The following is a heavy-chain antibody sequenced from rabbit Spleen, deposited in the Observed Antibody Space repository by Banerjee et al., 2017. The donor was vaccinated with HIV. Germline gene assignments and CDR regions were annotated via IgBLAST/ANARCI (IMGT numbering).Heavy chain of an antibody. CDR3: ARGGGL. CDR1: GFDFNSYY. J-gene: IGHJ4*01. Sequence: QLKESGGGLVQPGGSLKLSCKASGFDFNSYYMSWVRQAPGKGLEWIVYIDPVFGSAYYSSWVNGRCSSSRENTHNTVSLQLNSRTAADTATYFCARGGGLWGPGTLVTVS. V-gene: IGHV1S7*01. CDR2: IDPVFGSA.